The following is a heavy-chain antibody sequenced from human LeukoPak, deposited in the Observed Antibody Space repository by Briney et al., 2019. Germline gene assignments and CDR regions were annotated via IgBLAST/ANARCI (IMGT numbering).Heavy chain of an antibody. V-gene: IGHV1-69*01. CDR2: IIPIFGTA. J-gene: IGHJ3*02. D-gene: IGHD1-26*01. CDR3: ARESYLRAFDI. CDR1: GGTFSSYA. Sequence: ASVKVSCKASGGTFSSYAISWVRQAPGQGLEWMGGIIPIFGTANYAQKFQGRVTITADESTSTAYMELSRLRSDDTAVYYCARESYLRAFDIWGQGTMVTVSS.